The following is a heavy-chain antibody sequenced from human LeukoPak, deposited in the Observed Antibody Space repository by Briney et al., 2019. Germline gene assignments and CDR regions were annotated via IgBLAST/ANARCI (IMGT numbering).Heavy chain of an antibody. D-gene: IGHD5-18*01. V-gene: IGHV4-59*01. Sequence: PSETLSLTCTVSGGSISSYYWSWIRQPPGKGLEWIGYIYYSGSTNYNPSLKSRVTISVDTSKNQFSLKLSSVTAADTAVYYCARASHSYGIDAFDIWGQGTMVTVSS. CDR2: IYYSGST. CDR1: GGSISSYY. CDR3: ARASHSYGIDAFDI. J-gene: IGHJ3*02.